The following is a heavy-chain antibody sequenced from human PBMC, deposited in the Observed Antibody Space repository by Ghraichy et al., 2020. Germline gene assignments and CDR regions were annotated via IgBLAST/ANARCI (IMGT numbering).Heavy chain of an antibody. V-gene: IGHV6-1*01. CDR2: TYYRSTWYT. CDR1: GDSVSSNSAA. Sequence: SCAISGDSVSSNSAAWNWIRQSPSRGLEWLGRTYYRSTWYTDYAPSVRSRVTINSDTSKNQFSLQLSSVTHEDTAVYYCARGPAAIDYWGQGTLVT. D-gene: IGHD2-2*01. CDR3: ARGPAAIDY. J-gene: IGHJ4*02.